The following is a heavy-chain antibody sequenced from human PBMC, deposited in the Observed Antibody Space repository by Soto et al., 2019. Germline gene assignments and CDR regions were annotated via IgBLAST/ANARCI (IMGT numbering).Heavy chain of an antibody. CDR3: ATAYDFWSGNVGYYYGMDV. Sequence: SVKVSCKASGGTFSSYAISWVRQAPGQGLEWMGGIIPIFGTANYAQKFQGRVTITADESTSTAYMELSSLRSEDTAVYYCATAYDFWSGNVGYYYGMDVWGQGTTVTVSS. CDR1: GGTFSSYA. CDR2: IIPIFGTA. D-gene: IGHD3-3*01. J-gene: IGHJ6*02. V-gene: IGHV1-69*13.